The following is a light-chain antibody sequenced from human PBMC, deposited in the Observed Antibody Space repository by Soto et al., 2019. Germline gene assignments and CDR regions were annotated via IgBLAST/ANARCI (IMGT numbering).Light chain of an antibody. CDR3: CSYTSNDSHV. CDR1: SSDVGGYNY. J-gene: IGLJ1*01. CDR2: EVS. Sequence: QSVLTQPASGSGSPAQSITISWTGTSSDVGGYNYVSWYQHHPGKAPKLIIYEVSYRPSGVSNRFSGSKSGNTASLTISGLQADDEADYYYCSYTSNDSHVFGTGTKV. V-gene: IGLV2-14*01.